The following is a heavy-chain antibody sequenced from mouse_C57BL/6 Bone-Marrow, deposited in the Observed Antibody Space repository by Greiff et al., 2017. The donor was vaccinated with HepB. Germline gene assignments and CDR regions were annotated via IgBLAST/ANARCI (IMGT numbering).Heavy chain of an antibody. D-gene: IGHD2-2*01. J-gene: IGHJ3*01. CDR3: TRRDAMVTTDGLWFAY. V-gene: IGHV1-5*01. CDR2: IYPGNSDT. Sequence: EVQLQQSGTVLARPGASVKMSCKTSGYTFTSYWMHWVKQRPGQGLEWIGAIYPGNSDTSYNQKFKGKAKLTAVTSASTAYMELSSLTNEDSAVYYCTRRDAMVTTDGLWFAYWGQGTLVTVSA. CDR1: GYTFTSYW.